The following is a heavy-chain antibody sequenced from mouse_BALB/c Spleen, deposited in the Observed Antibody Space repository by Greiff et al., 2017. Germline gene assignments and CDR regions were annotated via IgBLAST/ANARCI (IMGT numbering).Heavy chain of an antibody. V-gene: IGHV5-6-5*01. CDR2: ISSGGST. CDR3: ARDYYGNQSGAMDY. Sequence: EVQLVESGGGLVKPGGSLKLSCAASGFTFSSYAMSWVRQTPEKRLEWVASISSGGSTYYPDSVKGRFTISRDNARNILYLQMSSLRSEDTAMYYCARDYYGNQSGAMDYWGQGTSVTVSS. D-gene: IGHD2-1*01. J-gene: IGHJ4*01. CDR1: GFTFSSYA.